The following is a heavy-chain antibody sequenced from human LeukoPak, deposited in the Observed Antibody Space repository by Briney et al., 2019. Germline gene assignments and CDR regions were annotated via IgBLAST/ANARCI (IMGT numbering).Heavy chain of an antibody. CDR2: IYHSGST. J-gene: IGHJ4*02. CDR1: GYSISSGYY. V-gene: IGHV4-38-2*02. CDR3: ARVVGATTVFDY. Sequence: SETLSLTCTVSGYSISSGYYWGWIRQPQGKGLEWIGGIYHSGSTYYNPSLKSRDTISVDTSKNQFSLKLSSVTAADTAVYYCARVVGATTVFDYWGQGTLVTVSS. D-gene: IGHD1-26*01.